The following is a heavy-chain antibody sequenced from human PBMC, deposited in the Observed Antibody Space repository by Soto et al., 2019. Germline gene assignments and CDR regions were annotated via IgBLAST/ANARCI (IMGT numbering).Heavy chain of an antibody. D-gene: IGHD6-19*01. CDR2: ISSSSSYI. CDR1: GFTFSSYS. CDR3: ARVSGSSRMYYFDY. Sequence: EVQLVESGGGLVKPGGSLRLSCAASGFTFSSYSMNWVRQAPGKGLEWVSSISSSSSYIYYADSVKGRFTISRDNAKNSLYLQMNSLRAEYTAVYYCARVSGSSRMYYFDYWGQGTLVTVSS. V-gene: IGHV3-21*01. J-gene: IGHJ4*02.